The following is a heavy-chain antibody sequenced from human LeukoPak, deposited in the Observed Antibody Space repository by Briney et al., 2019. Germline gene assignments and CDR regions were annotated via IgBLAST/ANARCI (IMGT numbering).Heavy chain of an antibody. CDR2: INNDGVST. V-gene: IGHV3-74*01. CDR1: GFTLSSYW. CDR3: ARVRGESPRWFDP. Sequence: PGGSLRLSCAASGFTLSSYWMHWVRQAPGKGLVWVAHINNDGVSTNYADSVKGRFTISRDNAKNMLYLQMNSLRADDTAVYHCARVRGESPRWFDPWGQGTLVTVSS. D-gene: IGHD3-10*01. J-gene: IGHJ5*02.